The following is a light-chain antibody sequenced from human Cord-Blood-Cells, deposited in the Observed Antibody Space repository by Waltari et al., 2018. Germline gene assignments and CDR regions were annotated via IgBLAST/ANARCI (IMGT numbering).Light chain of an antibody. CDR3: QQYGSSPWT. J-gene: IGKJ1*01. Sequence: EVAVTQSPGTLSLSPGETATLSCSASHSVSSSYLAWYQQKPGHAPRLLIYCASSMANGVPDRFSGSGSGTDFTISISRLEPEYFAVYYCQQYGSSPWTFGQGTQVEI. CDR1: HSVSSSY. V-gene: IGKV3-20*01. CDR2: CAS.